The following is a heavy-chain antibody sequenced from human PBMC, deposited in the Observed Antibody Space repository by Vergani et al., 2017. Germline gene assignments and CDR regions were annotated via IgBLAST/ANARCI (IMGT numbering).Heavy chain of an antibody. D-gene: IGHD4-11*01. CDR1: GITFKNAW. CDR2: IRSKNDGGTA. J-gene: IGHJ4*02. V-gene: IGHV3-15*01. Sequence: EVQVVESGGGLIKPGRSLRLSCVVSGITFKNAWINWVRQAPGKGLEWIGRIRSKNDGGTADYAAPLKGRFTISRDDSKDSAFLLVNNLKTEDTAVYFCYTDYHYYWGQGTLVTVSS. CDR3: YTDYHYY.